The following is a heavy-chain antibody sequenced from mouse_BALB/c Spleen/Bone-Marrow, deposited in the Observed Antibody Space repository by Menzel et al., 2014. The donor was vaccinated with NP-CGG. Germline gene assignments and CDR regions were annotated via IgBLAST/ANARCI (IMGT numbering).Heavy chain of an antibody. CDR2: SRNKAKYYTT. D-gene: IGHD2-10*02. Sequence: EVKLVESGGGLVQPGDSLRLSCATSGFTFSDFYMEWVRQPPGKSLEWIAASRNKAKYYTTEYSASVKGQFIVSRDTSQSILYLQINALRAEDTAIYYCARDVGYGNYFVYWGQGTLVTVSA. J-gene: IGHJ3*01. V-gene: IGHV7-1*02. CDR1: GFTFSDFY. CDR3: ARDVGYGNYFVY.